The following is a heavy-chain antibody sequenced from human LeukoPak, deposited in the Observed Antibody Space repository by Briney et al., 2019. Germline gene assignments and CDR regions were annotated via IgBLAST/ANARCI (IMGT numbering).Heavy chain of an antibody. D-gene: IGHD3-3*01. J-gene: IGHJ5*02. Sequence: ASVKVSCKASGYTFTSYGISWVRQAPGQGLERMGWISAYNGNTNYAQKLQGRVTMTTDTSTSTAYMELRSLRSDDTAAYYCARDQNSRITIFGVVIRHNWFDPWGQGTLVTVSS. CDR3: ARDQNSRITIFGVVIRHNWFDP. CDR2: ISAYNGNT. CDR1: GYTFTSYG. V-gene: IGHV1-18*01.